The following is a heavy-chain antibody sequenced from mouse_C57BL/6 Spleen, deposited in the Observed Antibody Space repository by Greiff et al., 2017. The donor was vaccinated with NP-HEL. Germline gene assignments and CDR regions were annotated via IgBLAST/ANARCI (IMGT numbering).Heavy chain of an antibody. CDR3: TIEGITTVVAPCYAMDY. V-gene: IGHV1-5*01. CDR2: IHPGNSDT. D-gene: IGHD1-1*01. CDR1: GYTFTSYW. Sequence: EVKLMESGTVLARPGASVKMSCKTSGYTFTSYWMHWVKQRPGQGLEWIGAIHPGNSDTSYNQKFKGKAKLTAVTSASTAYMELSSLTNEDSAVYYCTIEGITTVVAPCYAMDYWGQGTSVTVSS. J-gene: IGHJ4*01.